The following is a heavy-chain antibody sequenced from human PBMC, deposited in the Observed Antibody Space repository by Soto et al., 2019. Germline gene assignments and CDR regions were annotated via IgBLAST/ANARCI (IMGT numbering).Heavy chain of an antibody. CDR1: GFTFSSYW. CDR3: ARDSRFLEWFTSTTPRSDY. CDR2: IKQDGSEK. Sequence: GGSLRLSCAASGFTFSSYWMSWVRQAPGKGLEWVANIKQDGSEKYYVDSVKGRFTISRDNAKNSLYLQMNSLRAEDTAVYYCARDSRFLEWFTSTTPRSDYWGQGTLVTVSS. J-gene: IGHJ4*02. D-gene: IGHD3-3*01. V-gene: IGHV3-7*01.